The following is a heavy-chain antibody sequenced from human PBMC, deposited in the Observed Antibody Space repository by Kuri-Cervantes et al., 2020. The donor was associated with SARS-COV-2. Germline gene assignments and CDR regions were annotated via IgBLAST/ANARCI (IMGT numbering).Heavy chain of an antibody. CDR1: GYTFTDYY. D-gene: IGHD3-22*01. CDR2: VNPKSGGT. V-gene: IGHV1-2*02. J-gene: IGHJ3*02. Sequence: ASVKVSCKASGYTFTDYYIHWVRQAPGQGLEWMGWVNPKSGGTKFSQLFQGRVTMTRDTSTSTAYMELSRLRSDDTAVYYCARDLAHYDSPPDAFDIWGQGTMVTVSS. CDR3: ARDLAHYDSPPDAFDI.